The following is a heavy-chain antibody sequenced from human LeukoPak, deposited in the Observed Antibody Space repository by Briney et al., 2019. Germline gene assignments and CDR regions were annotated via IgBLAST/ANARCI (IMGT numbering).Heavy chain of an antibody. J-gene: IGHJ4*02. CDR3: ARKTLVVVAATDFDY. CDR2: ISSSGSTI. D-gene: IGHD2-15*01. Sequence: GGSLRLSCAASGFTFSDYYMSWIRQAPGKGLEWVSYISSSGSTIYYADSVKGRFIISRDNAKNSLYLQMNSLRAEDTAVYYCARKTLVVVAATDFDYWGQGTLVTVSS. CDR1: GFTFSDYY. V-gene: IGHV3-11*01.